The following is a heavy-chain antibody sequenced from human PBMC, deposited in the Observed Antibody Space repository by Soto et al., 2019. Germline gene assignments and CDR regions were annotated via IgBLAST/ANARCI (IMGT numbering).Heavy chain of an antibody. V-gene: IGHV4-31*03. D-gene: IGHD2-2*01. Sequence: QVQLQESGPGLVKPSQTLSLTCTVSGGSISSGGYYWSWIRQHPGKGLEWIGYIYYSGSTYYNPSLRRRLTISVDTSTNQFSLRLSSVTAADTAVYYCARGGAMTTGQFDSWGQGTLVTVSS. J-gene: IGHJ4*02. CDR3: ARGGAMTTGQFDS. CDR2: IYYSGST. CDR1: GGSISSGGYY.